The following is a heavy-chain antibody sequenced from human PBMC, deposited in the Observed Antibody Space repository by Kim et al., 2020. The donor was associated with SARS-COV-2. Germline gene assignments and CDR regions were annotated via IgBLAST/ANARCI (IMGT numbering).Heavy chain of an antibody. Sequence: GGSLRLSCGASGFTFSSYWMHWVRQAPGKGLVWVSQINNKGSTTTYADSVKGRFTISRDNAKNAVYLQMNSLRAEDTAVYYCATLTSANGFDVWGHGTMV. CDR3: ATLTSANGFDV. V-gene: IGHV3-74*01. CDR2: INNKGSTT. CDR1: GFTFSSYW. J-gene: IGHJ3*01.